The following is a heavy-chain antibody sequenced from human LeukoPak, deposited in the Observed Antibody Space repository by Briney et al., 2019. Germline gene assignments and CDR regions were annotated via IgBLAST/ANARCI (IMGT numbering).Heavy chain of an antibody. CDR3: ARVSWHYVWGSYRSNWFDP. D-gene: IGHD3-16*02. V-gene: IGHV4-59*01. CDR2: IYYSGST. Sequence: SETLSLTCTVSGGSISSYYWSWIRQPPGKGLEWIGYIYYSGSTNYNPSLKSRVTISVDTSKNQFSLKLSSVTAADTAVYYCARVSWHYVWGSYRSNWFDPWGQGTQVTVSS. J-gene: IGHJ5*02. CDR1: GGSISSYY.